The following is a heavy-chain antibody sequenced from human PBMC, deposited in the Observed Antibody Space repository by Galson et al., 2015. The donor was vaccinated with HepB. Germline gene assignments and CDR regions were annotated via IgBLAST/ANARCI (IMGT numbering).Heavy chain of an antibody. CDR1: GGSISSGGYY. J-gene: IGHJ6*03. CDR3: VAVTTTYYYYMDV. CDR2: IYYSGST. D-gene: IGHD4-17*01. V-gene: IGHV4-31*03. Sequence: TLSLTCTVSGGSISSGGYYWSWIRQHPGKGLEWIGYIYYSGSTYYNPSLKSRVTISVDTSKNQFSLKLSSVTAADTAVYYCVAVTTTYYYYMDVWGKGTTVTVSS.